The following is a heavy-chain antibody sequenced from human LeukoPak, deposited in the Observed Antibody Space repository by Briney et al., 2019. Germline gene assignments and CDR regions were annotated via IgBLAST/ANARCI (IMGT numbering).Heavy chain of an antibody. Sequence: SETLSLTCTVSGGSISSDYWSWIRQPPGKGLEWIGYIYTSGSTNYNPSLKSRVTISVDTSKNQFSLKLSSVTAADTAVYYCARHSSSAAAFDIWGQGTMVTVSS. J-gene: IGHJ3*02. CDR2: IYTSGST. CDR3: ARHSSSAAAFDI. CDR1: GGSISSDY. V-gene: IGHV4-4*09. D-gene: IGHD6-6*01.